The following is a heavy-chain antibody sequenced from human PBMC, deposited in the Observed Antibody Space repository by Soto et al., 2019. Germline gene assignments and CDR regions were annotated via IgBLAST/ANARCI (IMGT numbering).Heavy chain of an antibody. V-gene: IGHV4-34*01. J-gene: IGHJ4*02. D-gene: IGHD3-10*01. Sequence: QVQLQQWGAGLLKPSETLSLTCAVYGASFSGYYWSWIRQPPGKGLEWIGEINHSGSTNYNPSLKSRVTISVDTSKNQFSLKLSSVTAADTAVYYCARGYGRTFDYWGQGTLVTVSS. CDR1: GASFSGYY. CDR2: INHSGST. CDR3: ARGYGRTFDY.